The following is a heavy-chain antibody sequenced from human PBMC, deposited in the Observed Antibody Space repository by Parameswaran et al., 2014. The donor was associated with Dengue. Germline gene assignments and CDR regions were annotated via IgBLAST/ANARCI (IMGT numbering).Heavy chain of an antibody. J-gene: IGHJ4*02. CDR2: IYWNDDK. Sequence: WIRQPPGKALEWLALIYWNDDKRYSPSLKSRLTITKDTSKNQVVLTMTNMDPVDTATYYCVHRRASIIVPDYWGQGTLVTVSS. CDR3: VHRRASIIVPDY. V-gene: IGHV2-5*01. D-gene: IGHD3-22*01.